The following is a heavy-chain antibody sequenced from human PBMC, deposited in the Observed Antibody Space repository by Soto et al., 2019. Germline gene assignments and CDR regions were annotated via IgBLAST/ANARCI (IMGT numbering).Heavy chain of an antibody. Sequence: QVQLVQSGAEVKKPGASVKVSCKASGYTFTNYNINWVRQATGQGLEWMGWMNPNSGNTGYAQKFQGRVSMTRSTSISTAYMELSSLRSEDTAVYYCAREDYYGSGSYAYWGQGTLVTVSS. J-gene: IGHJ4*02. CDR3: AREDYYGSGSYAY. V-gene: IGHV1-8*01. CDR1: GYTFTNYN. CDR2: MNPNSGNT. D-gene: IGHD3-10*01.